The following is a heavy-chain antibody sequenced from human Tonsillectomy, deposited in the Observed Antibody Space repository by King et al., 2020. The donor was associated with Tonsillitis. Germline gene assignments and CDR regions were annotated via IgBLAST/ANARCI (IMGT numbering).Heavy chain of an antibody. V-gene: IGHV3-30*03. J-gene: IGHJ4*02. CDR1: GFTFSSYG. D-gene: IGHD2-2*01. Sequence: VQLVESGGGVVQPGRSLRLSCAASGFTFSSYGMHWVRQAPGKGLEWVAVISYDGSNKYYADSVKGRFTISRDNSKNTLYLQMNSLRAEDTAVYYCAIFCSSTSCYLPLDYWGQGTLVTVSS. CDR3: AIFCSSTSCYLPLDY. CDR2: ISYDGSNK.